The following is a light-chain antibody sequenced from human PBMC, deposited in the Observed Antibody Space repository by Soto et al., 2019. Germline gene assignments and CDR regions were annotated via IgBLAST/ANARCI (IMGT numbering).Light chain of an antibody. V-gene: IGKV3-20*01. CDR1: QSVISDY. J-gene: IGKJ2*01. CDR2: GAS. Sequence: ETVLTQSPGTLSLSPGETATLSCRASQSVISDYSAWYQQKPDQAPRLVIYGASGRAAGIPDRFNGSGSGTDFTLTISRPEPEDFAMYYCQQYGSSVFTFGQGTKLEIK. CDR3: QQYGSSVFT.